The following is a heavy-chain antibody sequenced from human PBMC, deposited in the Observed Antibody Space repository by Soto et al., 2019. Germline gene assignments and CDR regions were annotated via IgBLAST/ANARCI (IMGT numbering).Heavy chain of an antibody. CDR2: SSGSGSGGST. CDR1: GFTFTNYA. CDR3: AKDRDDYRNYGFDY. V-gene: IGHV3-23*01. D-gene: IGHD4-4*01. Sequence: EVQLLESGGGLVQPGGSLRLSCAASGFTFTNYAMTWVRQAPGKGLEWVSISSGSGSGGSTNYADSVKGRFTISRDNSKNTLYLQMHSLRVEATAVYYCAKDRDDYRNYGFDYWGQGTLVTVSS. J-gene: IGHJ4*02.